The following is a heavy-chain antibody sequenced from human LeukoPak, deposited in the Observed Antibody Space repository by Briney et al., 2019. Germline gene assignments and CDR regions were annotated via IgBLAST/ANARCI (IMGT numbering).Heavy chain of an antibody. J-gene: IGHJ4*02. Sequence: TGGSLRLSCAASGFTFDDYAMHWVRQAPGKGLEWVSGISWNSGSIGYADSVKGRFTISRDNAKNSLYLQMNSLRAEDTALYYCAKGGIAAAQPIDYWGQGTLVTVSS. CDR1: GFTFDDYA. D-gene: IGHD6-13*01. V-gene: IGHV3-9*01. CDR2: ISWNSGSI. CDR3: AKGGIAAAQPIDY.